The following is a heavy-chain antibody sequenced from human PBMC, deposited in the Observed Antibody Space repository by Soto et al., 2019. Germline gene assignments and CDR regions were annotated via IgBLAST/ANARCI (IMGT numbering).Heavy chain of an antibody. CDR3: ARISARRNDFDV. CDR1: NYLFGAFG. Sequence: QVQLVQSGAEVKNPGASVKVSCQASNYLFGAFGISWVRQAPGQGLEWMGWITPYNGNTHYAEKCQDRVTMTADKSTTTAYMEVRRLTSDDTAVYFCARISARRNDFDVWCQRTVVTVSS. V-gene: IGHV1-18*01. CDR2: ITPYNGNT. J-gene: IGHJ3*01.